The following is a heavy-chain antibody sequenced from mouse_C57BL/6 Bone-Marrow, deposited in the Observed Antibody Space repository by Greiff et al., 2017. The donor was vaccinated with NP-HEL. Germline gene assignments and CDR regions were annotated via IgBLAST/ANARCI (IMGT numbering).Heavy chain of an antibody. CDR2: IDPSDSYT. CDR3: ARDGVYYPYWYFDV. V-gene: IGHV1-50*01. D-gene: IGHD1-1*01. Sequence: QVQLQQPGAELVKPGASVKLSCKASGYTFTSYWMQWVKQRPGQGLEWIGEIDPSDSYTNYNQKFKGKATLTVDTSSSTAYMQLSSLTSEDSAVYYCARDGVYYPYWYFDVWGTGTTVTVSS. J-gene: IGHJ1*03. CDR1: GYTFTSYW.